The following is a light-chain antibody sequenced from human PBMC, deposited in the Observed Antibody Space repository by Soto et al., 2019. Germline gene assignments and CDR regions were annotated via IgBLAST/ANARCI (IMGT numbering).Light chain of an antibody. CDR1: QSVSSY. V-gene: IGKV3-11*01. Sequence: EIVLTQSPATLSLSPGERATLSCRASQSVSSYLAWYQQKPGQAPRLLIYDASNRATGIPARFSGSGSGTDFTLTISSLEPEEFAVYYCQQRSYWPPLTFGGGTKVEIK. CDR3: QQRSYWPPLT. J-gene: IGKJ4*01. CDR2: DAS.